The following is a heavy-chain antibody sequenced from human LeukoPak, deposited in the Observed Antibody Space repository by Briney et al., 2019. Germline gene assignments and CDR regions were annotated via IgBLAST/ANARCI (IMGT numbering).Heavy chain of an antibody. CDR3: ARLGGYQCDY. CDR2: VYYSGST. J-gene: IGHJ4*02. Sequence: SETLSLTSTHPGGSIYSYYWSWIRQPPGMGLEWIGYVYYSGSTNYNPSLKSRVTISVVTSKNQFSLKLTSVTAADTAVYYCARLGGYQCDYWGQGVLVAVSS. D-gene: IGHD3-22*01. V-gene: IGHV4-59*01. CDR1: GGSIYSYY.